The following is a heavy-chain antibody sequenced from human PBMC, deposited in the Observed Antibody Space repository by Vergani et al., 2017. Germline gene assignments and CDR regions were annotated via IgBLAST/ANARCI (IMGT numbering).Heavy chain of an antibody. D-gene: IGHD6-13*01. J-gene: IGHJ6*01. CDR2: INTNTGNP. CDR3: AIASGSSWYSMGYYYYYGMDV. CDR1: GYTFTSYA. V-gene: IGHV7-4-1*02. Sequence: QVQLVQSGSELKKPGASVKVSCKASGYTFTSYAMNWVRQAPGQGLEWMGWINTNTGNPTYAQGFTGRFAFSLDTSVSTAYLQISSLKAEDTAVYYCAIASGSSWYSMGYYYYYGMDVWGQGSTVTVSS.